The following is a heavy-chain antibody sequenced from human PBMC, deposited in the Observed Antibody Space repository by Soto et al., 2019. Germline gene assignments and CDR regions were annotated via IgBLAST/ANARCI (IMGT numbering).Heavy chain of an antibody. CDR1: GGSISSSSYY. V-gene: IGHV4-39*01. CDR2: IYSSGST. D-gene: IGHD3-10*01. CDR3: ARHLRYGSGSYYLYYYYMDV. J-gene: IGHJ6*03. Sequence: SETLSLTCTVSGGSISSSSYYWGWIRQPPGKGLEWIGNIYSSGSTYYNPSLKSRVTISVDTSKNQFSLKLSSVTAADTAVYYCARHLRYGSGSYYLYYYYMDVRGKGTTVTVSS.